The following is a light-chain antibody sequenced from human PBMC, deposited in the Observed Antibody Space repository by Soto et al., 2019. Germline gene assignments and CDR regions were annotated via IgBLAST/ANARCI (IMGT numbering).Light chain of an antibody. CDR1: QSVSNF. CDR3: QQRSNWRWT. V-gene: IGKV3-11*01. Sequence: EIVLTQSPATLSLSPGERATLSCRASQSVSNFLAWYQQKPGQAPRLLISDASNRATGIPGRFSSSGSGTDFSLTISSLEPEDFAVYYCQQRSNWRWTFGQGTEVEIK. CDR2: DAS. J-gene: IGKJ1*01.